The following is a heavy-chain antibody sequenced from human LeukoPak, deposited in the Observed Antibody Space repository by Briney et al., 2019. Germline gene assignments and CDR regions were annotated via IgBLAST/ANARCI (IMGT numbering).Heavy chain of an antibody. D-gene: IGHD5-12*01. V-gene: IGHV3-21*01. CDR1: GFTFSSYS. CDR3: ARDLRGYDSSWFDP. CDR2: ITSSGTYI. J-gene: IGHJ5*02. Sequence: PGESLRLSCAASSGFTFSSYSMNWVRQAPGKGLEWVSSITSSGTYIYYVDSVKGRFTVSRDNAKNSLYLQMNSLRAEDTAMYYCARDLRGYDSSWFDPWGQGTLVTVSS.